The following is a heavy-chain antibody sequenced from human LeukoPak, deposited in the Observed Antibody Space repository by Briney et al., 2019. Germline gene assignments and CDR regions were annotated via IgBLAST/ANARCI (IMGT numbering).Heavy chain of an antibody. CDR1: GYTFTSYW. J-gene: IGHJ5*02. CDR2: IYSGDSDT. V-gene: IGHV5-51*01. Sequence: PGESLKISCKGSGYTFTSYWIGWVRQMPGKGLEWMGIIYSGDSDTRYSPSFQGQVTISADKSISTAYLQWSSLKASDTAMYYCATFGGGNYYDSSGYGNWFDPWGQGTLVTVSS. CDR3: ATFGGGNYYDSSGYGNWFDP. D-gene: IGHD3-22*01.